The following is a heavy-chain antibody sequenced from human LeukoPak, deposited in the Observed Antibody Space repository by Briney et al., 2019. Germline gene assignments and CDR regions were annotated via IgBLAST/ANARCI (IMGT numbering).Heavy chain of an antibody. Sequence: SETPSLTCTVSGGSISSGGYYWSWVRQPPGKGLEWNVYISHTGSTNYNPSLKSRVTMLIDTSKNQFSLKLSSVTAADTAMYYCARVEYQLLGRYYYYGLDVWGQGTTVTVSS. CDR3: ARVEYQLLGRYYYYGLDV. V-gene: IGHV4-61*08. CDR2: ISHTGST. J-gene: IGHJ6*02. CDR1: GGSISSGGYY. D-gene: IGHD2-2*01.